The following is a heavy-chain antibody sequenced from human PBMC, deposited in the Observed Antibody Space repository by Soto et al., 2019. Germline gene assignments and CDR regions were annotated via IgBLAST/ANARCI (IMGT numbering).Heavy chain of an antibody. CDR1: GFIFRNYA. Sequence: PWGSLRLSCAASGFIFRNYAMGWARQGPGSGLDWISFISNSGVTTNYADSVRGRFTVSRDNSKDTLYLHMTGLRVEDTAVYYCAKSFAAAGRQIWFDSWGHGTLVTVSS. CDR2: ISNSGVTT. V-gene: IGHV3-23*01. CDR3: AKSFAAAGRQIWFDS. J-gene: IGHJ5*01. D-gene: IGHD6-25*01.